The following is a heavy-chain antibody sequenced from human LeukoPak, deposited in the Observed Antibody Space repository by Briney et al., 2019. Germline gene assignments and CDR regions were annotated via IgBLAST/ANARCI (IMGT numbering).Heavy chain of an antibody. J-gene: IGHJ3*02. D-gene: IGHD2-21*01. CDR1: GGSISSYY. Sequence: SGTLSLTCTVSGGSISSYYWSWIRQPPGKGLEWIGYIYYSGSTNYNPSLKSRVTTSVDTSKKQFSLKLRSVTAADTAVYYCARSVSWGLLVRDDAFDIWGQGTMVTVSS. CDR3: ARSVSWGLLVRDDAFDI. CDR2: IYYSGST. V-gene: IGHV4-59*08.